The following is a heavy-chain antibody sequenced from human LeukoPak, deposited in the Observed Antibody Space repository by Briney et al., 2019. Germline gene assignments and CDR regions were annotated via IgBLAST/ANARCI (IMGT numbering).Heavy chain of an antibody. V-gene: IGHV4-59*01. CDR2: IYYSGNT. J-gene: IGHJ4*02. CDR1: GGSISSYY. Sequence: SETLSLTCTVSGGSISSYYWSWIRQPPGKGLEWIGYIYYSGNTNCNPSLKSRVTISVDTSKNQFSLRLSSVTAADTAVYYCARGGGSGYARGDYWGQGTLVTVSS. CDR3: ARGGGSGYARGDY. D-gene: IGHD5-12*01.